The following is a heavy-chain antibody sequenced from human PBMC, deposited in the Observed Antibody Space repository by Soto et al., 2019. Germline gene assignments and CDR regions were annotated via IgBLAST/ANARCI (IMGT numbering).Heavy chain of an antibody. V-gene: IGHV4-34*01. Sequence: QVQLQQWGAGLLKPSETLSLTCAVYGGSFSGYFWSWIRQPPGKGVEWIGEINHSGSTNYNPSLKSRVTISIDTSKNQFSLKLSSVTAADTAVYYCARGGGYSGYLGGYWGQGTLVTVSS. J-gene: IGHJ4*02. CDR1: GGSFSGYF. D-gene: IGHD5-12*01. CDR3: ARGGGYSGYLGGY. CDR2: INHSGST.